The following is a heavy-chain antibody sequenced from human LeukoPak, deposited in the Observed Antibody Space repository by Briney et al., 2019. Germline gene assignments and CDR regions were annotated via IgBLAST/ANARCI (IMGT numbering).Heavy chain of an antibody. D-gene: IGHD1-7*01. J-gene: IGHJ4*02. CDR3: ARHEEGYNWNLFY. CDR1: GGSISSCY. V-gene: IGHV4-59*08. Sequence: SETLSLTCTVSGGSISSCYWSWVRQPPGKGLEWIGYIHRSGNTNYNPSLRSRITISVDTSKNQFSLRLSSVTAADTAVYFCARHEEGYNWNLFYWGQGTLVAVTS. CDR2: IHRSGNT.